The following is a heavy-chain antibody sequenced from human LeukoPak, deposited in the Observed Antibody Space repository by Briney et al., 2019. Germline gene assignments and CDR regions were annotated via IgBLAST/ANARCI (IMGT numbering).Heavy chain of an antibody. D-gene: IGHD2-15*01. Sequence: GGSLRLSCSASGFPFSSYAMHWVRQAPGKGLEYVAAISDSGGSTYYADSVKGRFTISRDNSKNTLYLQMSSLRAEDTAVYFCVRGYSFGPYGMDVWGQETTVTVSS. CDR2: ISDSGGST. CDR1: GFPFSSYA. CDR3: VRGYSFGPYGMDV. V-gene: IGHV3-64D*09. J-gene: IGHJ6*02.